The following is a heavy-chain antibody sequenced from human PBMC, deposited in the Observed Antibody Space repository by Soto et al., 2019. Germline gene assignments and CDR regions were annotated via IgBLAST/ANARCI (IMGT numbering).Heavy chain of an antibody. D-gene: IGHD2-15*01. J-gene: IGHJ6*02. V-gene: IGHV1-18*04. CDR1: GYTFISHG. CDR3: ARVSSSIVVVPDYGMDV. CDR2: ISGKNGNT. Sequence: QVQLVQSGVEVKKPGASVKVSCKASGYTFISHGISWVRQAPGQGLEWMGWISGKNGNTNYAQKLQGRVTLTTDTSTSTAYMELRSLRSDDTAVYYCARVSSSIVVVPDYGMDVWGHRTTVTVSS.